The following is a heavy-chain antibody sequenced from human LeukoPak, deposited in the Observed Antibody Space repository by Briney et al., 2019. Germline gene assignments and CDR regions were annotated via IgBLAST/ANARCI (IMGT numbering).Heavy chain of an antibody. CDR2: INPSGGST. CDR1: GYTFTSYY. D-gene: IGHD6-19*01. Sequence: ASVKVSXKASGYTFTSYYIHWLRQAPGQGLEWMGMINPSGGSTSYAQKFEGRVTMTRDTSTTTVYMELSSLRSEDTAVYYCARVARASGSSLYYFDYWGQGTLVTVSS. V-gene: IGHV1-46*01. CDR3: ARVARASGSSLYYFDY. J-gene: IGHJ4*02.